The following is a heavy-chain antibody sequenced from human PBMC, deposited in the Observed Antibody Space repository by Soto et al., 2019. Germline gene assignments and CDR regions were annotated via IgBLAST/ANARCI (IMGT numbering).Heavy chain of an antibody. J-gene: IGHJ4*02. CDR1: GVTFGSYG. Sequence: GGSLRLSCAASGVTFGSYGMYWVRQAPGKGLEWVALISYDGTNEDYAESVRGRFTISRDNSKNTLYLDMNSLSAEDSAVYLCAKGVGREPAYFDYWGQGTLVTVSS. CDR2: ISYDGTNE. V-gene: IGHV3-30*18. CDR3: AKGVGREPAYFDY. D-gene: IGHD3-10*01.